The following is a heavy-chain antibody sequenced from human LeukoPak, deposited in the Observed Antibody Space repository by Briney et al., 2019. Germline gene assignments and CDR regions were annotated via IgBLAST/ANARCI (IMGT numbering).Heavy chain of an antibody. CDR1: GGSISSYY. V-gene: IGHV4-4*07. Sequence: SETLSLTCTVSGGSISSYYWSWIRQPAGKGLEWIGRIYTSGSTNYNPSLKSRVTMSVDTSKNQFSLKLSSVTAADTAVYYCARGAIFGVVIKRMGDYFDYWGQGTLVAVSP. CDR3: ARGAIFGVVIKRMGDYFDY. D-gene: IGHD3-3*01. CDR2: IYTSGST. J-gene: IGHJ4*02.